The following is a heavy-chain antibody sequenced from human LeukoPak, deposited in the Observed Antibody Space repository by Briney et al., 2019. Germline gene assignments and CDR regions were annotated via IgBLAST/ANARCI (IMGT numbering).Heavy chain of an antibody. Sequence: GGSLKLSCAASGFTFSGSAMHWVRQASGKGLEWVGRIRSKANSYATAYAASVKGRFTISRGDSKNTAYLQMNSLKTEDTPVYYCTRPGRFGEPQTATWGQGTLVTVSS. CDR3: TRPGRFGEPQTAT. V-gene: IGHV3-73*01. CDR1: GFTFSGSA. D-gene: IGHD3-10*01. CDR2: IRSKANSYAT. J-gene: IGHJ5*02.